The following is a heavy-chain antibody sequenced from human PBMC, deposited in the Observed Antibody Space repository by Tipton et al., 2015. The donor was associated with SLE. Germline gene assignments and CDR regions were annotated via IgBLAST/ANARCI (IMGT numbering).Heavy chain of an antibody. CDR2: IKSKTAGGTT. CDR1: GFAFRGSA. CDR3: TTGRTL. Sequence: SLRLSCVASGFAFRGSAMSWVRQAAGKGLEWVGRIKSKTAGGTTDYAASVKGRFSISRDDSKDTLYLQMDSLKTEDTAVYYCTTGRTLWGQGTLVSVSS. J-gene: IGHJ3*01. V-gene: IGHV3-15*01. D-gene: IGHD3/OR15-3a*01.